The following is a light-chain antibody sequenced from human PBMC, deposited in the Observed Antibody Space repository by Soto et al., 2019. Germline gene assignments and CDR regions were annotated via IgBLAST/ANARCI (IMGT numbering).Light chain of an antibody. CDR3: QQRSNWSWT. J-gene: IGKJ1*01. CDR1: QSVSSY. CDR2: DAS. Sequence: EIVLTQSPATLSLSPGERATLSCRASQSVSSYLAWYQQKPGPAPRLLIYDASNRATGIPARFSGSGSGTDFTLTISSLAHEDFAVYYCQQRSNWSWTFGQGTKVEIK. V-gene: IGKV3-11*01.